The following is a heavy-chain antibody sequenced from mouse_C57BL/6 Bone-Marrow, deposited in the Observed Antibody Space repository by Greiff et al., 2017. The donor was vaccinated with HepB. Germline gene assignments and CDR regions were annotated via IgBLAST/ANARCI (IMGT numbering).Heavy chain of an antibody. V-gene: IGHV1-64*01. Sequence: VQLQQPGAELVKPGASVKLSCKASGYTFTSYWMHWVKQRPGQGLEWIGMIHPNSGSTNYNEKFKSKATLTVDKSSSTAYMQLSSLTSEDAAVYYCAKGYYNGEGYYFDYWGQGTTLTVSS. CDR3: AKGYYNGEGYYFDY. D-gene: IGHD2-3*01. CDR1: GYTFTSYW. J-gene: IGHJ2*01. CDR2: IHPNSGST.